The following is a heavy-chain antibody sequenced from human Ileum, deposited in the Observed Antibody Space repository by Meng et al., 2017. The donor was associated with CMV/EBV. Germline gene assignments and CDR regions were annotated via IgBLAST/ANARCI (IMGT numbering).Heavy chain of an antibody. Sequence: SAFPLTPSLMPLVRPAPRPGLAWVARLHTIAEGQTTHYIAPVKGRFTISSDDSENTVYLQMNSLKIEDTAVYYCTSGNGKSDGDYWGQGTLVTVSS. J-gene: IGHJ4*02. CDR1: AFPLTPSL. CDR3: TSGNGKSDGDY. V-gene: IGHV3-15*07. CDR2: LHTIAEGQTT.